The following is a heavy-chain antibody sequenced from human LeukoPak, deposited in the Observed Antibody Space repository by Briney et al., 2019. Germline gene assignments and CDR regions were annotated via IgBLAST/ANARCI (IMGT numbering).Heavy chain of an antibody. J-gene: IGHJ4*02. CDR2: INANSGET. Sequence: ASLTVSCKTSAYTFTDYYIHCVRQAPGQGLEWMGWINANSGETNSAQTFQGRVHMPGDPSISTASMELRRVTSDDTAVYYCARDRDHRNTERGFDYWGQGTLVTVSS. CDR3: ARDRDHRNTERGFDY. V-gene: IGHV1-2*02. CDR1: AYTFTDYY. D-gene: IGHD1-14*01.